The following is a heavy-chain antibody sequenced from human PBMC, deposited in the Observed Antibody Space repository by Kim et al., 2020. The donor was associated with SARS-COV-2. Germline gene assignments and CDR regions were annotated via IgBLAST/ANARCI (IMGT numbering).Heavy chain of an antibody. CDR1: GGSVSSGSYY. CDR2: IYYSGST. V-gene: IGHV4-61*01. Sequence: SETLSLTCTVSGGSVSSGSYYWSWIRQPPGKGLEWIEYIYYSGSTNYNPSLKSRVTISVDTSKNQFSLRLSSVTAADTAVYYCARSFRITMIVVVIILFLLGGDYDYWGQGTLVTVSS. J-gene: IGHJ4*02. CDR3: ARSFRITMIVVVIILFLLGGDYDY. D-gene: IGHD3-22*01.